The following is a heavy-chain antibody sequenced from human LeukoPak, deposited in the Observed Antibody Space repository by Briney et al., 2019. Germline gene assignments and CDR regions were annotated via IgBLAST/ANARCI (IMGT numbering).Heavy chain of an antibody. V-gene: IGHV4-61*02. CDR1: GGSISSGSYY. CDR3: ARITDYSDYYYYSMDV. CDR2: IYTSGST. D-gene: IGHD4-11*01. J-gene: IGHJ6*03. Sequence: PSQTLSLTCTVSGGSISSGSYYGRWIRQPAGKGLEWNGRIYTSGSTNYNPSLKSRVTISVDTSKNQFSLKLSSVTAADTAVYYCARITDYSDYYYYSMDVWGKGTTVTVSS.